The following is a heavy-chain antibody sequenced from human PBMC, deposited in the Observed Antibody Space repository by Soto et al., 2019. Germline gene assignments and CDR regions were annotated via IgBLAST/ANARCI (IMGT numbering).Heavy chain of an antibody. D-gene: IGHD3-16*02. CDR1: GVSISGGYY. V-gene: IGHV4-31*03. Sequence: QVQLQESGPGLVNPSQTLSLTCSVSGVSISGGYYWSWIRQYPGKGLEWIGYIFYTGRTYYNPSLKGRIASSVDTSKNQFSLRLSSVTAADTAMYYCARPMRLGELSLGYWGQGILVTVSS. CDR2: IFYTGRT. J-gene: IGHJ4*02. CDR3: ARPMRLGELSLGY.